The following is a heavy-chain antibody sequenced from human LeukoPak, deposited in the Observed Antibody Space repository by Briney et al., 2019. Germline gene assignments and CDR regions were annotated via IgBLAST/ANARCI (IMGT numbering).Heavy chain of an antibody. Sequence: SETLSLTCAVYGGSFSGYYWSWIRQPPGKGLEWIGEINHSGSTYYNPSLKSRVTISVDTSKNQFSLKLSSVTAADTAVYYCARGYCTNGVCSENYYYYYMDVWGKGTTVTVSS. V-gene: IGHV4-34*01. J-gene: IGHJ6*03. CDR1: GGSFSGYY. CDR2: INHSGST. CDR3: ARGYCTNGVCSENYYYYYMDV. D-gene: IGHD2-8*01.